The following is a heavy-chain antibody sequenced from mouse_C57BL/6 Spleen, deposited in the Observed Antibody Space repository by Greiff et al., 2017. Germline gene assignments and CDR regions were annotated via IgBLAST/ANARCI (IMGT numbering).Heavy chain of an antibody. CDR1: GYTFTDYY. CDR2: INPYNGGT. Sequence: VQLQQSGPVLVKPGASVKMSCKASGYTFTDYYMNWVKQSHGKSLEWIGVINPYNGGTSYNQKFKGKATLTVDKSSSTAYMELNSLTSEDSAVYYCARDDGYPFAYWGQGTLVTVSA. CDR3: ARDDGYPFAY. V-gene: IGHV1-19*01. D-gene: IGHD2-3*01. J-gene: IGHJ3*01.